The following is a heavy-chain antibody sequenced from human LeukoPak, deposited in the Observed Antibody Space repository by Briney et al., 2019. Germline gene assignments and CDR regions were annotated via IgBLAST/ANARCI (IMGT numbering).Heavy chain of an antibody. CDR1: GYTFTSYD. V-gene: IGHV1-8*02. CDR3: ARTGGSGSYIYYYYYYMDV. CDR2: MNPNSGNT. D-gene: IGHD3-10*01. Sequence: ASVKVSCKASGYTFTSYDINWVRQATGQGLEWMGWMNPNSGNTGYAQKFQGRVTMTRNTSISTAYMELSSLRSEDTAVYYCARTGGSGSYIYYYYYYMDVWGKGTTVTISS. J-gene: IGHJ6*03.